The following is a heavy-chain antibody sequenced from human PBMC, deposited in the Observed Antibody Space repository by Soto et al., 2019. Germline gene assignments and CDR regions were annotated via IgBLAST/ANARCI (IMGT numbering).Heavy chain of an antibody. V-gene: IGHV1-18*04. Sequence: ASVKVSCKASGYTFTSYYIHWVRQAPGQGLEWMGWISAYNGNTNYAQKLRGRVTMTTDTSTSTAYMELRSLRSDDTAVYYCARDGSIAAAGVTPVNDAFDIWGQGTMVTVSS. CDR2: ISAYNGNT. J-gene: IGHJ3*02. D-gene: IGHD6-13*01. CDR3: ARDGSIAAAGVTPVNDAFDI. CDR1: GYTFTSYY.